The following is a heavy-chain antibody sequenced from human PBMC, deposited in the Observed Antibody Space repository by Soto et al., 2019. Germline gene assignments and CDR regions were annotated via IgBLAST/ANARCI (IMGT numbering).Heavy chain of an antibody. J-gene: IGHJ4*02. CDR1: GYSISSGYY. D-gene: IGHD5-18*01. CDR2: IYHSGST. V-gene: IGHV4-38-2*02. CDR3: ARDHSKGPFDY. Sequence: SETLSLTCAVSGYSISSGYYWGWIRQPPGKGLEWIGSIYHSGSTYYNPSLKSRVTISVDTSKNQFSLKLSSVTAEDTAVYYCARDHSKGPFDYWGQGNLVTVS.